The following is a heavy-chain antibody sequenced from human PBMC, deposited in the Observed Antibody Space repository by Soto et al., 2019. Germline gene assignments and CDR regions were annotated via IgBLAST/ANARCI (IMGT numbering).Heavy chain of an antibody. CDR2: IYYSGST. CDR1: GGSISSYY. D-gene: IGHD2-15*01. J-gene: IGHJ4*02. CDR3: AGSASEIKGVGVVAATNDY. V-gene: IGHV4-59*01. Sequence: SETLSLTCTVSGGSISSYYWSWIRQPPGKGLEWIGYIYYSGSTNYNPSLKSRVTISVDTSKNQFSLKLSSVTAADTAVYYCAGSASEIKGVGVVAATNDYWGQGTLVTVSS.